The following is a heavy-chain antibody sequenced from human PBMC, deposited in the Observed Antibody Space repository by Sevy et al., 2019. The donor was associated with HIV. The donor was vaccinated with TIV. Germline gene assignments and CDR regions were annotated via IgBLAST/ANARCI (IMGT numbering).Heavy chain of an antibody. CDR3: ASGGGYDILTGLNYYYMDV. D-gene: IGHD3-9*01. Sequence: ASVKVSCKASGGTFSSYAISWVRQAPGQGLEWMGGIIPIFGTANYAQMFQGRVTITADKSTSTAYMELSSLRSEDTAVYYCASGGGYDILTGLNYYYMDVWGKGTTVTVSS. CDR2: IIPIFGTA. V-gene: IGHV1-69*06. CDR1: GGTFSSYA. J-gene: IGHJ6*03.